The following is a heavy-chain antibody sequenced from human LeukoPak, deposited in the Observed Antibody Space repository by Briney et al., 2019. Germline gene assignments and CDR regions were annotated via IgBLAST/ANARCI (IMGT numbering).Heavy chain of an antibody. V-gene: IGHV5-51*01. CDR1: GYSFTTYW. D-gene: IGHD2-15*01. J-gene: IGHJ4*02. CDR3: ARQRCSGGTCYSDY. CDR2: IYPGDSDS. Sequence: GESLKISCKGSGYSFTTYWIDWVRQMPGKGLEWMGIIYPGDSDSRYSPSFQGQVTISADKSISTAYLQWTSLKAADTALYYCARQRCSGGTCYSDYWGQGTLVTVSS.